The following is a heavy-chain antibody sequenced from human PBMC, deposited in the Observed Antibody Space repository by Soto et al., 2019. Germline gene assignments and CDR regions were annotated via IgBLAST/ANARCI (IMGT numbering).Heavy chain of an antibody. J-gene: IGHJ4*02. Sequence: WGSLRLSCAASGFTFINYGIHFFRQAPGKGLEWVAVIWYDGNNKYYADSVKGRFTISRDNSNNTLYVQMTSLRAEDTAVYYCARGLHSLFDYWGQGTLVTVSS. CDR3: ARGLHSLFDY. D-gene: IGHD2-21*01. CDR2: IWYDGNNK. CDR1: GFTFINYG. V-gene: IGHV3-33*01.